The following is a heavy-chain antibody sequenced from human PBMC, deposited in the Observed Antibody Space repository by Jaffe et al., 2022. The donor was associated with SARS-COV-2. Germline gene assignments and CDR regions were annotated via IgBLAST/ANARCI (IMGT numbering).Heavy chain of an antibody. Sequence: QVQLVQSGAEVKKPGASVKVSCKASGYTFTGYYMHWVRQAPGQGLEWMGWINPNSGGTNYAQKFQGRVTMTRDTSISTAYMELSRLRSDDTAVYYCAREGGEGYYGSGSRYYYYGMDVWGQGTTVTVSS. CDR1: GYTFTGYY. V-gene: IGHV1-2*02. J-gene: IGHJ6*02. CDR2: INPNSGGT. D-gene: IGHD3-10*01. CDR3: AREGGEGYYGSGSRYYYYGMDV.